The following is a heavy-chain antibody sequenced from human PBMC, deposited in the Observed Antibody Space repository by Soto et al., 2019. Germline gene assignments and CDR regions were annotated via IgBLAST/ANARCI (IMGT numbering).Heavy chain of an antibody. CDR1: EFTFSSYW. V-gene: IGHV3-7*01. D-gene: IGHD3-3*01. J-gene: IGHJ3*01. CDR3: ARILRGGVKGYAFDV. Sequence: GGSLRLSCVASEFTFSSYWMSWVRQAPGKGLEWVANIKQDGSEKYYVDSVKGRFTISRDNADNSLDLQMNSLRAQDTAIYFCARILRGGVKGYAFDVWARGTMVPVSS. CDR2: IKQDGSEK.